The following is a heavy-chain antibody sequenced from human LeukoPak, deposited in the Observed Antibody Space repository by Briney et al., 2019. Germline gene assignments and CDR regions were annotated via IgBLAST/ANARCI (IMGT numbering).Heavy chain of an antibody. CDR3: ARGDGLLWFGTIDY. D-gene: IGHD3-10*01. V-gene: IGHV1-46*01. CDR2: ITPSGGST. J-gene: IGHJ4*02. CDR1: GYTFTSYY. Sequence: GASVKVSCKASGYTFTSYYMHWVRQAPGQGLEWMGIITPSGGSTTYAQKFQGRVTMTRDTSISTAYMELSRLRSDDTAVYYCARGDGLLWFGTIDYWGQGTLVTVSS.